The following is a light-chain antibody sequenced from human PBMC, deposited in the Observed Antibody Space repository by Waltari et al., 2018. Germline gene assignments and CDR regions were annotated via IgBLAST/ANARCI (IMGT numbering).Light chain of an antibody. Sequence: QSALTQPTSLSKSLGQSVTISCTGTSSDIGGYNGVSWYQQYSGAAPRLLIYEVSQRASGVSVRFSASKSDNTASLTISGLQAEDEADYYCASYRSGSTVLFGGGTRLTVL. CDR2: EVS. V-gene: IGLV2-8*02. CDR1: SSDIGGYNG. J-gene: IGLJ2*01. CDR3: ASYRSGSTVL.